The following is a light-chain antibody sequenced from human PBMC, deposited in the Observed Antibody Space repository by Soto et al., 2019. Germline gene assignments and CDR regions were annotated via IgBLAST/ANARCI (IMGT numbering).Light chain of an antibody. CDR1: EAISNY. CDR3: QNYNRAPWT. J-gene: IGKJ1*01. Sequence: DIQMTQSPSSLSASVEDRVTITCRASEAISNYLAWYQQKPGKVPKLLIYGASTLQSGVPSRFSGSGSGTDFTLTISSLQTEDVATYYCQNYNRAPWTFGQGTKVESK. V-gene: IGKV1-27*01. CDR2: GAS.